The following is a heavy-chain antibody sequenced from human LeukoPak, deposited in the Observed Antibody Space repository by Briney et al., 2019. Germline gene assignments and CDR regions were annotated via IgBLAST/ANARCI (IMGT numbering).Heavy chain of an antibody. Sequence: GGSLRLSCAASGFTFDDYGMSWVRHAPGKGLEWVSGSNWNGGSTAYADSVKGRFTISRDNAKNSLYLQMNSLRAEDTALYYCARGTLKAAATDFDYWGQGTLVTVSS. CDR2: SNWNGGST. CDR3: ARGTLKAAATDFDY. D-gene: IGHD6-13*01. CDR1: GFTFDDYG. V-gene: IGHV3-20*04. J-gene: IGHJ4*02.